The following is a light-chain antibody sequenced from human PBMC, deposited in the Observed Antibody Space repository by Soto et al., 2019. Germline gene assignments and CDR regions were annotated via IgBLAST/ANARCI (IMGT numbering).Light chain of an antibody. V-gene: IGKV1-5*03. J-gene: IGKJ1*01. CDR3: QQYNSYSG. Sequence: DIQMTQSPSTLSASVGDRVTITCRASQSISSSLAWYQQKPGKAPKLLIYKASSLESGVPSRFSGSGSGTEFTLTISSLQPDDFATYYCQQYNSYSGFGQGTKVEIK. CDR2: KAS. CDR1: QSISSS.